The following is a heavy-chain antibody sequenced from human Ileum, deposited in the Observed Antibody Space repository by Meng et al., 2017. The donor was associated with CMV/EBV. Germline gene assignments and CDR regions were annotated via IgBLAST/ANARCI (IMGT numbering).Heavy chain of an antibody. CDR2: INRDGSSA. Sequence: ETLSLTCTVSGGSISSGGYYWSWVRQAPGKGLVWVSRINRDGSSASHADSVKGRFTVSRDNAKNTMYRQMNSLRAEDTAVYYCARDLRFLDHLADSWGQGTLVTVSS. J-gene: IGHJ4*02. V-gene: IGHV3-74*01. D-gene: IGHD3-3*01. CDR1: GGSISSGGYY. CDR3: ARDLRFLDHLADS.